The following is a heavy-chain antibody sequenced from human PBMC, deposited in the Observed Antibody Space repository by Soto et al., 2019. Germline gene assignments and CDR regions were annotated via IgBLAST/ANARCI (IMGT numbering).Heavy chain of an antibody. J-gene: IGHJ4*02. CDR1: GFTFTNAW. V-gene: IGHV3-15*07. CDR3: TTDWAPIY. CDR2: IKNKGDGGTA. D-gene: IGHD3-16*01. Sequence: GGSLRLSCAASGFTFTNAWMNWVRQAPGKGLEWVGRIKNKGDGGTADYAAPVKGRFTISRDDSKSTLYLQMNSLKTEDTAVYYCTTDWAPIYWGQGTLVTVSS.